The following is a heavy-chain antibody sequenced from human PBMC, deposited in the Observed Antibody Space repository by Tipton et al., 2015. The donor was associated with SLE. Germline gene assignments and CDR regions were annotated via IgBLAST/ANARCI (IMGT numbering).Heavy chain of an antibody. Sequence: TLSLTCHVAGGPIRNSPYYWAWIRQTRGNRVEWIGSVFDTGYTAYNPSLEGRVSLSVDTSNNEFSLKLSSVTAADTAVYFCARQDLGRAATLTFDIWGLGTLVTVSS. CDR1: GGPIRNSPYY. V-gene: IGHV4-39*01. D-gene: IGHD6-25*01. J-gene: IGHJ4*02. CDR3: ARQDLGRAATLTFDI. CDR2: VFDTGYT.